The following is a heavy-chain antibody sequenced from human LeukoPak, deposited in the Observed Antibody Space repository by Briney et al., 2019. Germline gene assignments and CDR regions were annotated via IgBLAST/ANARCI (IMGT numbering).Heavy chain of an antibody. CDR3: ARLVHSGLGEDDY. CDR2: INPYTGDT. D-gene: IGHD3-16*01. Sequence: ASVKVSFKASGYSFTVYYMHWVGQAPGQGCEWMGWINPYTGDTNYAQKFQGRVTVTRDTSISTAYMDLSSLRSDDTAVYYCARLVHSGLGEDDYWGQGTLVFVSS. CDR1: GYSFTVYY. V-gene: IGHV1-2*02. J-gene: IGHJ4*02.